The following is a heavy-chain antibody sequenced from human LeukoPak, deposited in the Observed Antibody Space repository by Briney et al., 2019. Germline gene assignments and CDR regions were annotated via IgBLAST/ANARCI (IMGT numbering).Heavy chain of an antibody. J-gene: IGHJ4*02. V-gene: IGHV1-8*01. Sequence: ASVKVSCKASGYTFTSYDINWVRQATGQGLEWMGWMNPNSGNTGYAQKFQGRVTMTEDTSTDTAYMELSSLRSEDTAVYYCATDMGTRGYSSSFDCWGQGTLVTVSS. D-gene: IGHD6-6*01. CDR1: GYTFTSYD. CDR3: ATDMGTRGYSSSFDC. CDR2: MNPNSGNT.